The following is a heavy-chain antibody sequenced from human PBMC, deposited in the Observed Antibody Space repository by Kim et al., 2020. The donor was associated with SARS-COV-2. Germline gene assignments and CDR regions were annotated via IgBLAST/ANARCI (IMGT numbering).Heavy chain of an antibody. V-gene: IGHV3-30-3*01. J-gene: IGHJ4*02. CDR1: GFTFSSYA. Sequence: GGSLRLSCAASGFTFSSYAMHWVRQAPGKGLEWVAVISFDGSNKYYADSVKGRFTISRDNSKKTLYLQMNSPRAEDTAVYYCARDGNYYDSPGYYYGYYFDYWGQGTLVTVSS. D-gene: IGHD3-22*01. CDR2: ISFDGSNK. CDR3: ARDGNYYDSPGYYYGYYFDY.